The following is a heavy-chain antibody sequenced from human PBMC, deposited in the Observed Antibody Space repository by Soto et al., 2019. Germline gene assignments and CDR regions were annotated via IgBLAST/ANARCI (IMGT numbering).Heavy chain of an antibody. J-gene: IGHJ6*02. CDR3: ARRRYCGADCYSKYYYGMDL. V-gene: IGHV1-69*02. D-gene: IGHD2-21*02. CDR2: IIPVLGVT. Sequence: QVQLVQSGAEVKKPGSSVKVSCRASGSTFSSYTVSWVRQAPGQGLEWMGRIIPVLGVTNYAPKFKGSVKITADKSKTTVYMELSSLRSGDTAIYYCARRRYCGADCYSKYYYGMDLWGQGTTVTVSS. CDR1: GSTFSSYT.